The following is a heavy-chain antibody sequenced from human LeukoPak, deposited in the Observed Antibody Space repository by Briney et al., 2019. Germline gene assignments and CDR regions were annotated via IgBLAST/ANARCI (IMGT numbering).Heavy chain of an antibody. J-gene: IGHJ4*02. Sequence: SETLSLTCTVSGGSIGSGGYYWSWIRQHPGKGLEWIGYIYHSGSTYYNPSLKSRVTISVDTSKNQFSLKLSSVTAADTAVYYCARFKRADGWSYFDYWGQGTLVTVSS. V-gene: IGHV4-31*03. CDR3: ARFKRADGWSYFDY. CDR2: IYHSGST. D-gene: IGHD6-19*01. CDR1: GGSIGSGGYY.